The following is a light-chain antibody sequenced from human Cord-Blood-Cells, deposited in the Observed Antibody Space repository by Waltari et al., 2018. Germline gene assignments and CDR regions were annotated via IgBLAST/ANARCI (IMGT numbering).Light chain of an antibody. CDR3: QQSYSTPLT. Sequence: DIQMTQSSSSLSASVGARVTITCRASQSISSYLNWYQQKPGKAPKLLIYAASSLQSWVPARFSGSGSGTDFTLTISSLQPEDFATYYCQQSYSTPLTFGGGTKVEIK. CDR2: AAS. CDR1: QSISSY. V-gene: IGKV1-39*01. J-gene: IGKJ4*01.